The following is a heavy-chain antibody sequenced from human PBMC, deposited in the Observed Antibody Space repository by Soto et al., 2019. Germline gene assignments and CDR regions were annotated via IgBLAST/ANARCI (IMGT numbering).Heavy chain of an antibody. J-gene: IGHJ4*02. CDR3: AKDREQWLVLSYFDY. D-gene: IGHD6-19*01. CDR1: GFTFSMYW. CDR2: INDDGIST. Sequence: GGSLRLSCAASGFTFSMYWMHWVRQVPGKGPEWVSRINDDGISTNYADSVKGRFTISRDNAKNALHLQMNSLRPEDTAVYYCAKDREQWLVLSYFDYWGQGTLVTVSS. V-gene: IGHV3-74*01.